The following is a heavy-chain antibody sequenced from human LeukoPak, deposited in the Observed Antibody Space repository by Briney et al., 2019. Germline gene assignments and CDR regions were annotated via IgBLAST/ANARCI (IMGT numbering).Heavy chain of an antibody. Sequence: GGPLRLSCAASGFIFSSYAMSWVRQTPGKGLEWVSVISASGGTTYYADSVKGRFTISRDNSKNTLYLQMNSLRAEDTALYYCAKTITGSYFRLDYWGQGTLVTVSS. CDR1: GFIFSSYA. D-gene: IGHD3-10*01. J-gene: IGHJ4*02. CDR2: ISASGGTT. CDR3: AKTITGSYFRLDY. V-gene: IGHV3-23*01.